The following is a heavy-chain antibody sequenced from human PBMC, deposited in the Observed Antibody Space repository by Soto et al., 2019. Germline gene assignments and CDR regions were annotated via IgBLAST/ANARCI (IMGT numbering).Heavy chain of an antibody. Sequence: SETLSLTCAVSGDSISSTFWWTWVRQPPGKGLEWIGEVYHSGSTRYNPSLKSRVTISVDKSKNQFSLKLSSVTAADTAVYYCAREEAMVRGVSGLRPFDPWGQGTLVT. CDR3: AREEAMVRGVSGLRPFDP. D-gene: IGHD3-10*01. CDR2: VYHSGST. V-gene: IGHV4-4*02. J-gene: IGHJ5*02. CDR1: GDSISSTFW.